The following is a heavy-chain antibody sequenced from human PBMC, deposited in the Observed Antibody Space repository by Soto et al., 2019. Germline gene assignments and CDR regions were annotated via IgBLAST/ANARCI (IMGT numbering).Heavy chain of an antibody. CDR1: GFTFSTYA. CDR3: AKMALRGFDY. Sequence: EVQLLESGGGLVQPGGSLRLSCAASGFTFSTYAMSWVRQAPGKGLEWVSAIRGGGGGTTYYSESVKGRFTISRDDSRNTLYLQMNSLRAEDTAVYYCAKMALRGFDYWGQGTLVTVSS. CDR2: IRGGGGGTT. J-gene: IGHJ4*02. D-gene: IGHD5-12*01. V-gene: IGHV3-23*01.